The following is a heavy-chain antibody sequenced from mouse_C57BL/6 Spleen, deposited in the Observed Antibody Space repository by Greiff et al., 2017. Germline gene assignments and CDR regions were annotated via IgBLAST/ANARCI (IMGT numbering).Heavy chain of an antibody. D-gene: IGHD4-1*01. J-gene: IGHJ4*01. CDR2: IYPGDGDT. CDR3: ALTGTSAMDY. Sequence: QVQLKESGPELVKPGASVKISCKASGYAFSSSWMNWVKQRPGKGLEWIGRIYPGDGDTNYNGKFKGKATLTADKSSSTAYMQLSSLTSEDSAVYFCALTGTSAMDYWGQGTSVTVSS. CDR1: GYAFSSSW. V-gene: IGHV1-82*01.